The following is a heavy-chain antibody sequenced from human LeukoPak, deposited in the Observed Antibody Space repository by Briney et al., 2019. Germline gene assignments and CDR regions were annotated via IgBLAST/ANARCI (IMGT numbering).Heavy chain of an antibody. CDR3: ARPGYYYDSSGYSNDAFDI. V-gene: IGHV5-51*01. D-gene: IGHD3-22*01. J-gene: IGHJ3*02. CDR2: IYSGDSDT. Sequence: GESLKISCKGSGYSFTSYWIGWVRQMPGKGLEWMGIIYSGDSDTRYSPSFQGQVTISADKSISTAYLQWSSLKASDTAMYYCARPGYYYDSSGYSNDAFDIWGQGTMVTVSS. CDR1: GYSFTSYW.